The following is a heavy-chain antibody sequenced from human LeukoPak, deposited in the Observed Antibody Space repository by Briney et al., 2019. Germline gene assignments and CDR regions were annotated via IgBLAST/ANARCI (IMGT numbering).Heavy chain of an antibody. CDR2: IWYDGSNK. J-gene: IGHJ5*02. Sequence: GRSLRLSCAASGFPFSSYGMHWVRQAPGKGLEWVAVIWYDGSNKYYADSVKGRFTISRDNSKNTLYLQMNSLRAEDTAVYYCARDYVRVPAATNWFDPWGQGTLVTVSS. D-gene: IGHD2-2*01. CDR1: GFPFSSYG. V-gene: IGHV3-33*01. CDR3: ARDYVRVPAATNWFDP.